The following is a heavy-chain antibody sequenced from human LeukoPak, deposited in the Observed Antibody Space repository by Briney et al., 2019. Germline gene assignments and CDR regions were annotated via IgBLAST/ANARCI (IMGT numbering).Heavy chain of an antibody. J-gene: IGHJ4*02. Sequence: GRSLRLSCAASGFTYKSYSMNGARQAPAKALEGGSSISSSSSYIYYAESVKRRLTISRDNAKNSLYLQMDSLISEDTAVYYCASDEEMATTDYWGQGNLVPVSS. CDR2: ISSSSSYI. V-gene: IGHV3-21*01. D-gene: IGHD5-24*01. CDR3: ASDEEMATTDY. CDR1: GFTYKSYS.